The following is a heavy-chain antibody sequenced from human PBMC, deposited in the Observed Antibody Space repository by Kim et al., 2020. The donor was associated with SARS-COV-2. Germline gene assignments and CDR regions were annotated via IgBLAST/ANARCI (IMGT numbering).Heavy chain of an antibody. J-gene: IGHJ4*02. CDR1: GFTFSNAW. Sequence: GGSLRLSCAASGFTFSNAWMSWVRQAPGKGLEWVGRIKSKTDGGTTDYAAPVKGRFTISRDDSKNTLYLQMNSLKTEDTAVYYCTTQAADYDYVWGSYQDVDPQVTADYWGQGTLVTVSS. CDR2: IKSKTDGGTT. D-gene: IGHD3-16*02. CDR3: TTQAADYDYVWGSYQDVDPQVTADY. V-gene: IGHV3-15*01.